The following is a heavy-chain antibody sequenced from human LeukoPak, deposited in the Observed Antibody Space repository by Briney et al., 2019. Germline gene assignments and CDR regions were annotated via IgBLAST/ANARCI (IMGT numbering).Heavy chain of an antibody. D-gene: IGHD6-13*01. V-gene: IGHV3-23*01. CDR3: ARVRPGYSSSWAIDY. CDR2: ISGSGGST. CDR1: GFTFSSYA. J-gene: IGHJ4*02. Sequence: PGGSLRLSCAASGFTFSSYAMSWVRQAPGKGLEWVSAISGSGGSTYYADSVKGRFTISRDNAKNSLYLQMNSLRAEDTAVYYCARVRPGYSSSWAIDYWGQGTLVTVSS.